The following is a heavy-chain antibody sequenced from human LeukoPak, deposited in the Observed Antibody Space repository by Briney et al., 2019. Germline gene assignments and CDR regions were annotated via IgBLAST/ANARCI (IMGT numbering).Heavy chain of an antibody. CDR3: ATGVLENSSLGAFDI. CDR2: FDPEDGET. D-gene: IGHD6-6*01. V-gene: IGHV1-24*01. CDR1: GYTLTELS. J-gene: IGHJ3*02. Sequence: ASVKVSCKVSGYTLTELSMHWVRQAPGKGLEWMGGFDPEDGETIYAQKFQGRVTMTEDTSTDTAYMELSSLRSEDTAVYYCATGVLENSSLGAFDIWGQGTMVTVSS.